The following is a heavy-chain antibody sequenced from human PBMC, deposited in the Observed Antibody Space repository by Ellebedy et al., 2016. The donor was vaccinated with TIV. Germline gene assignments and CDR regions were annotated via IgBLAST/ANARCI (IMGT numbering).Heavy chain of an antibody. Sequence: GESLKISCAASGFALRDYWMTWVRQVPGKGLEWVANIIEDGSEKYYVDSVKGRFTISRDNARNLVYLKMNRLRVDDTAVYFCGRDRAPADWGRGTLVTVSS. CDR2: IIEDGSEK. CDR1: GFALRDYW. CDR3: GRDRAPAD. V-gene: IGHV3-7*01. J-gene: IGHJ4*02.